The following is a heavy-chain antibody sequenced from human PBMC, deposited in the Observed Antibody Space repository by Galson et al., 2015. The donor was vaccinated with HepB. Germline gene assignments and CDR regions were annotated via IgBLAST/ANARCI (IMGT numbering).Heavy chain of an antibody. V-gene: IGHV2-70*11. CDR3: ARSTRGDTGLVGYYYGMDV. J-gene: IGHJ6*02. Sequence: PALVKPTQTLTLTCTFSGFSLSTSGMCVSWIRQPPGKALEWLARIDWDDDKYYSTSLKTRLTISKDTSKNQVVLTMTNMDPVDTATYYCARSTRGDTGLVGYYYGMDVWGQGTTVTVSS. D-gene: IGHD5-18*01. CDR1: GFSLSTSGMC. CDR2: IDWDDDK.